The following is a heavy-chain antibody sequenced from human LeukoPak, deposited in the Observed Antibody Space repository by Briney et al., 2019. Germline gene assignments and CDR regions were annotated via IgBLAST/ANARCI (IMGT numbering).Heavy chain of an antibody. CDR3: AKGQGELVPPSERYFDY. D-gene: IGHD6-13*01. V-gene: IGHV3-23*01. Sequence: GGSLRLSCAASGVTFSSFALSSSAMTWVRQAPGKGLEWVSTISAGGGNTYYADSVKGRFTISRDNSKNTLYLQMNSLRAEDTAVYYCAKGQGELVPPSERYFDYWGQGTLVTVSS. CDR2: ISAGGGNT. CDR1: GVTFSSFA. J-gene: IGHJ4*02.